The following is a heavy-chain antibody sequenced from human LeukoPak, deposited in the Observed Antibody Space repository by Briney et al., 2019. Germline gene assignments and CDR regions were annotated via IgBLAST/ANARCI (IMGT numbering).Heavy chain of an antibody. CDR1: GGSFSGYY. J-gene: IGHJ5*02. CDR2: ISHSGST. D-gene: IGHD3-10*01. Sequence: SETLSLTCAVYGGSFSGYYWSWIRQPPGEGLEWIGEISHSGSTNYNPSLKSRVTISVDTSKNQFSLKLSSVTAADTAVYYCARRLTFRGFGELFGWFDPWGQGTLVTVSS. V-gene: IGHV4-34*01. CDR3: ARRLTFRGFGELFGWFDP.